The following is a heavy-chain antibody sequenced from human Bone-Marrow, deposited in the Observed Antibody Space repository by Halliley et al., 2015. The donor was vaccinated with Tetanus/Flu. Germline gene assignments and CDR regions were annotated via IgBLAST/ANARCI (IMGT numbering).Heavy chain of an antibody. Sequence: GLVKPSETLSLTCDVYGGSFSLYFWTWVRQPPGKGLEWIGESNHSGTSTYNSSLESRVTISVDTSKNQFSLKLTSVTAADTAVYYCARVRCSSTSCFYEMDVWGQGTTVTVSS. D-gene: IGHD2-2*01. CDR3: ARVRCSSTSCFYEMDV. V-gene: IGHV4-34*01. CDR2: SNHSGTS. CDR1: GGSFSLYF. J-gene: IGHJ6*02.